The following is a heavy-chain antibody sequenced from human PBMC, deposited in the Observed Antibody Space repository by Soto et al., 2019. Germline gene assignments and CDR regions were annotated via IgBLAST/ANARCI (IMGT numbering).Heavy chain of an antibody. D-gene: IGHD2-2*01. Sequence: QVQLVQSGAEVKKPGASVKVSCKASGYTFTSYGISWVRQAPGQGLEWMGWISAYNGNTNYAQKLQGRVTMTTDTSPSTAYMELRSLRSDDTAVYYCARVDCISTSCYLRGGAFDIWGQGTMVTVSS. CDR1: GYTFTSYG. CDR3: ARVDCISTSCYLRGGAFDI. J-gene: IGHJ3*02. V-gene: IGHV1-18*01. CDR2: ISAYNGNT.